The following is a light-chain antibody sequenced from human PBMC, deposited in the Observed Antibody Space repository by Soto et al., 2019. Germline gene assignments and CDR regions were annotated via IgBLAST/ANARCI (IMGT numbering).Light chain of an antibody. Sequence: QSALTQSASVSGSPGQSITVSCTGTSSDIGAYKFVSWYQQHPGKAPKLIIYEASNRPSGVSNRFSGSKSGNTASLTISGLQAEDEADYYCCSYTSSSTLYVFGTGTKVTVL. J-gene: IGLJ1*01. CDR1: SSDIGAYKF. V-gene: IGLV2-14*01. CDR2: EAS. CDR3: CSYTSSSTLYV.